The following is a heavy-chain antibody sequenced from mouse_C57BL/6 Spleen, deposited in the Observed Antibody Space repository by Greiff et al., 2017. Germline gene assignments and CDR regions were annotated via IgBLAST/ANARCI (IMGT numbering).Heavy chain of an antibody. D-gene: IGHD2-4*01. CDR1: GFTFSNYW. J-gene: IGHJ3*01. CDR3: TLYDYDVRGFAY. CDR2: IRLKSDNYAT. V-gene: IGHV6-3*01. Sequence: EVMLVESGGGLVQPGGSMKLSCVASGFTFSNYWMNWVRQSPEKGLEWVAQIRLKSDNYATHYAESVKGRFTISRDDSKSSVYLQMNNLRAEDTGIYYCTLYDYDVRGFAYWGQGTLVTVSA.